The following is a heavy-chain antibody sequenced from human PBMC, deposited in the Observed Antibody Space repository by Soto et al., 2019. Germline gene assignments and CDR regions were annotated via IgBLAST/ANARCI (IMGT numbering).Heavy chain of an antibody. D-gene: IGHD3-22*01. CDR3: TRQIYDSDTGPNFQYYFDS. V-gene: IGHV5-10-1*01. J-gene: IGHJ4*02. CDR1: GYSFAGYW. Sequence: GESLKISCKGSGYSFAGYWITWVRQKPGKGLEWMGRIDPSDSQTCYSPSFRGHVTISVTKSITTVFLQWSSLRASDTAMYYCTRQIYDSDTGPNFQYYFDSWGQGTPVTVSS. CDR2: IDPSDSQT.